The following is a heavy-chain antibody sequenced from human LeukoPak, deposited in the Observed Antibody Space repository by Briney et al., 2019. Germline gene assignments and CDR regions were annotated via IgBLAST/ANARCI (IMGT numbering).Heavy chain of an antibody. J-gene: IGHJ4*02. Sequence: ASVKVSCKASGYTFNGYYMHWVRQAPGQGLEWMGWINPNSGGTNYAQKFQGRVTMTRDTSISTAYMELSRLRSDDTAVYYCARTMITFGGVIVSPDYWGQGTLVTVSS. CDR1: GYTFNGYY. CDR3: ARTMITFGGVIVSPDY. V-gene: IGHV1-2*02. CDR2: INPNSGGT. D-gene: IGHD3-16*02.